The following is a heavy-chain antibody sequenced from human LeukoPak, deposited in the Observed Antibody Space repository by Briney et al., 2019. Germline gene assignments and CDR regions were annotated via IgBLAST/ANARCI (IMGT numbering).Heavy chain of an antibody. D-gene: IGHD5-18*01. V-gene: IGHV4-38-2*02. CDR2: IYHSGST. CDR1: GYSISSGYY. CDR3: ARSPGSTMVTSTD. Sequence: SETLSLTCTVSGYSISSGYYRGWIRQPPGKGLEWIGSIYHSGSTYYNPSLKSRVTISVDTSKNQFSLKLSSVTAADTAVYYCARSPGSTMVTSTDWGQGTLVTVSS. J-gene: IGHJ4*02.